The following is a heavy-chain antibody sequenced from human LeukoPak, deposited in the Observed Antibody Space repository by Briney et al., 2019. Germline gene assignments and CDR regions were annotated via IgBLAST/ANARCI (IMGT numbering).Heavy chain of an antibody. CDR3: ARVTEYSTAGMRY. Sequence: GRSLRLSCAASGFTFSSYAMHWVRQAPGKGLEWVAVISYDGSNKYYADSVKGRFTISRDNAKNTMYLQMNSLRAEDTALYYCARVTEYSTAGMRYWGQGTLVTVSS. J-gene: IGHJ4*02. V-gene: IGHV3-30*04. D-gene: IGHD6-13*01. CDR1: GFTFSSYA. CDR2: ISYDGSNK.